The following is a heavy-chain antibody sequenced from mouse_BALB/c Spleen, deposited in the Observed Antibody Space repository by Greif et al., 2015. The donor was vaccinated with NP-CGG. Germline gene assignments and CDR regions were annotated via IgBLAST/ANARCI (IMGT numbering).Heavy chain of an antibody. Sequence: EVKVEESGGGLVQPGGSMKLSCVASGFTFSSYWMSWVRQSPEKGLEWVAEIRLKSDNYATHYAESVKGKFTISRDDSKSRLYLQMNSLRAEDTGIYYCTGGEPLFAYWGQGTLVTVSA. CDR3: TGGEPLFAY. CDR1: GFTFSSYW. CDR2: IRLKSDNYAT. J-gene: IGHJ3*01. V-gene: IGHV6-3*03.